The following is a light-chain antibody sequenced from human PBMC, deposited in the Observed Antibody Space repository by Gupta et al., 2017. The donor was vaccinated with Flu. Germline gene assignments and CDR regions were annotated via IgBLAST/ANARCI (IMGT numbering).Light chain of an antibody. CDR1: QDIDIY. J-gene: IGKJ5*01. Sequence: DIQMTQSPSSLSASVGDRVTITCQASQDIDIYLNWYQQKPGKAPKLLIYDASNLETGVPSRFSGSGYGTEFTFTISSRQPEDIATYYCQQYDSVPPITFGQGTRLEIK. CDR3: QQYDSVPPIT. V-gene: IGKV1-33*01. CDR2: DAS.